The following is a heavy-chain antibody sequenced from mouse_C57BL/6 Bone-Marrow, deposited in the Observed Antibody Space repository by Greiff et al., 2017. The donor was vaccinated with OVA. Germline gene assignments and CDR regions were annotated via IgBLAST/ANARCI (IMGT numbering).Heavy chain of an antibody. Sequence: DVKLVEPGGGLVKPGGSLKLSCAASGFTFSSYAMSWVRQTPEKRLEWVATISDGGSYTYYPDNVKGRYTISRDNAKNNLYLQMSHLKSEDTAMYYCARGGYDYDGDWGKGTTLTVSS. CDR2: ISDGGSYT. CDR1: GFTFSSYA. V-gene: IGHV5-4*03. CDR3: ARGGYDYDGD. D-gene: IGHD2-4*01. J-gene: IGHJ2*01.